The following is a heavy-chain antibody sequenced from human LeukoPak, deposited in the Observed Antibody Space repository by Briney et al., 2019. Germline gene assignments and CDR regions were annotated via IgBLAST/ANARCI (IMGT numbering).Heavy chain of an antibody. CDR1: GGSISSGSYY. CDR3: ARDLETGRGYFDL. CDR2: IYYSGST. Sequence: SQTLSLTCTVSGGSISSGSYYWSWIRQPPGKGLEWIGYIYYSGSTNYNPSLKSRVTISVDTSKNQFSLKLSSVTAADTAVYYCARDLETGRGYFDLWGRGTLVTVSS. D-gene: IGHD2-21*02. J-gene: IGHJ2*01. V-gene: IGHV4-61*01.